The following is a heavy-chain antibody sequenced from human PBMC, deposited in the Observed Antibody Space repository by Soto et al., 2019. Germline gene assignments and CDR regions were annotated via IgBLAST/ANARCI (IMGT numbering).Heavy chain of an antibody. CDR3: ARDRGGVLTGYPD. D-gene: IGHD3-9*01. CDR1: GFTVSSNY. CDR2: IYSGGST. V-gene: IGHV3-53*01. Sequence: GGSLRLSCAASGFTVSSNYMSWVRQAPGKGLEWVSVIYSGGSTYYADSVKGRFTISRDNSKNTLYLQMNSLRAEDTAVYYCARDRGGVLTGYPDWGQGTLVTVSS. J-gene: IGHJ4*02.